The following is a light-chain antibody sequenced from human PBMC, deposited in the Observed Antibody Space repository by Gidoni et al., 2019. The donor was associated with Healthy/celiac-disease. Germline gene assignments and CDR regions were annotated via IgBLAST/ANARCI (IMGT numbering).Light chain of an antibody. CDR1: QIMINY. V-gene: IGKV1-27*01. CDR2: AAS. J-gene: IGKJ1*01. Sequence: IQITESPSSLSASVGDRVTITCRASQIMINYLAWYQQKPGKVPKLLIYAASTLQSGVPSRFSGSGSGTDFTLTISCLQPEDVSTYYCQKYNSAPWTFGQGTKVEIK. CDR3: QKYNSAPWT.